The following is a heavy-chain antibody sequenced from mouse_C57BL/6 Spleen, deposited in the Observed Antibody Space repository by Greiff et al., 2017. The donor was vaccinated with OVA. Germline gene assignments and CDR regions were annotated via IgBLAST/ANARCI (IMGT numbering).Heavy chain of an antibody. Sequence: VQRVESGPELVKPGASVKLSCKASGYTFTSYDINWVKQRPGQGLEWIGWIYPRDGSTKYNEKFKGKATLTVDTSSSTAYMELHSLTSEDSAVYFWARDYGSSSHWYFDVWGTGTTVTVSS. CDR3: ARDYGSSSHWYFDV. J-gene: IGHJ1*03. CDR1: GYTFTSYD. D-gene: IGHD1-1*01. V-gene: IGHV1-85*01. CDR2: IYPRDGST.